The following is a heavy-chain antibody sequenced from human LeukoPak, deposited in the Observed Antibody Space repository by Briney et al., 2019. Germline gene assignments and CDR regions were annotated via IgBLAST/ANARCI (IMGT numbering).Heavy chain of an antibody. D-gene: IGHD2-15*01. CDR3: AVVVVAANAFDY. Sequence: GASVTVSCKASGYTFTGYYMHWVRQAPGQGLEWMGRINPNSGGTNYAQKFQGRVTMTRDTSISTSYMELSRLRSDDTAVYYCAVVVVAANAFDYWGQGTLVTVSS. CDR2: INPNSGGT. V-gene: IGHV1-2*06. CDR1: GYTFTGYY. J-gene: IGHJ4*02.